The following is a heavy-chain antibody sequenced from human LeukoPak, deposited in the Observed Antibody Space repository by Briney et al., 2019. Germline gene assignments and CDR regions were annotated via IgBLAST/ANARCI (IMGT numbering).Heavy chain of an antibody. D-gene: IGHD3-3*01. CDR3: ARDNYGFWSGHHYYYYMDV. CDR1: GYTFTSYG. CDR2: ISAYNGNT. Sequence: ASVKVSCKASGYTFTSYGISWVRQAPGQGLEWMGWISAYNGNTNYAQKLQGRVTMTTDTSTSTAYMELRSLRSDDTAVYYCARDNYGFWSGHHYYYYMDVWGKGTTVTVSS. J-gene: IGHJ6*03. V-gene: IGHV1-18*01.